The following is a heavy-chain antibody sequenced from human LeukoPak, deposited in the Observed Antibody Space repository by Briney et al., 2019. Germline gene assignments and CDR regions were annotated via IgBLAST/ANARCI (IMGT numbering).Heavy chain of an antibody. CDR3: ARDDIVATITYDY. CDR2: ISAYNGNT. V-gene: IGHV1-18*01. CDR1: GYTFTSYG. J-gene: IGHJ4*02. D-gene: IGHD5-12*01. Sequence: GESLKISCKASGYTFTSYGISWVRQAPGQGLEWMGWISAYNGNTNYAQKLQGRVTMTTDTSTSTAYMELRSLRSDDTAVYYCARDDIVATITYDYWGQGTLVTVSS.